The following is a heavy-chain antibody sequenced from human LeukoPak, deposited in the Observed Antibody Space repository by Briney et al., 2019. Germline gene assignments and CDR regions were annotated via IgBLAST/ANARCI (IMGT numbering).Heavy chain of an antibody. V-gene: IGHV3-74*01. Sequence: PGGSLRLSCAVSGFSFSSYWMHWVRQVPGKGLVWVSRISGHASSTSYADSVKGRFTISRDNAKNTLYLQMDSLSAEDTAVYYCARGISYYERSGNHGYFDYWGQGTLVPVSS. CDR1: GFSFSSYW. CDR2: ISGHASST. CDR3: ARGISYYERSGNHGYFDY. J-gene: IGHJ4*02. D-gene: IGHD3-22*01.